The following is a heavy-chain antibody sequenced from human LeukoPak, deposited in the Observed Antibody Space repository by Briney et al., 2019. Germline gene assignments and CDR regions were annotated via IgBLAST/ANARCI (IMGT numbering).Heavy chain of an antibody. CDR1: GDSISNSDYY. CDR3: ARTNNVFYYFDY. D-gene: IGHD2/OR15-2a*01. V-gene: IGHV4-39*01. CDR2: IYYSGTT. J-gene: IGHJ4*02. Sequence: LETLSLTCSVSGDSISNSDYYWAWIRPPPGKGLEWIGSIYYSGTTYYNPSVKSRVTISVDTSKNQLSLKLTSVTAAETAVYYCARTNNVFYYFDYWGEGTLVTVSS.